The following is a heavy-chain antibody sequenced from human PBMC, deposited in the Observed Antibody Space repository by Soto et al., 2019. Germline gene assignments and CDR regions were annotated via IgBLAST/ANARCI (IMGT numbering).Heavy chain of an antibody. CDR3: AREGPTVTTSAGYYYGMDV. Sequence: ASVKVSCKASGYTFTSYGISWVRQAPGQGLEWMGWISAYNGNTNYAQKLQGRVTMTTDTSTSTAYMELRSLRSDDTAVYYCAREGPTVTTSAGYYYGMDVWGQGTTVTVSS. V-gene: IGHV1-18*01. J-gene: IGHJ6*02. CDR1: GYTFTSYG. CDR2: ISAYNGNT. D-gene: IGHD4-17*01.